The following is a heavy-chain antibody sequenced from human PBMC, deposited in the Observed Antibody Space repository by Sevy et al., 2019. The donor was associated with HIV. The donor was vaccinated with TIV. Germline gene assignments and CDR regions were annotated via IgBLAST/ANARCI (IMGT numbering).Heavy chain of an antibody. CDR3: AHLNNSPMTTVTTSVVRCFDY. D-gene: IGHD4-17*01. CDR2: IYWNDDK. J-gene: IGHJ4*02. Sequence: SGPTLVNPTQTLTLTCTFSGFSLSTSGVGVGWIRQPPGKALEWLALIYWNDDKRYSPSLKSRLTMTKDTSKNQVVLTMTNMDPVDTATYYCAHLNNSPMTTVTTSVVRCFDYWGQGTLVTVSS. CDR1: GFSLSTSGVG. V-gene: IGHV2-5*01.